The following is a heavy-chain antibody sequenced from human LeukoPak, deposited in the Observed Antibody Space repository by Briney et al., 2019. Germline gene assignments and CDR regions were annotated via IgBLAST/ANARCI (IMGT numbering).Heavy chain of an antibody. CDR2: ISGSGGST. Sequence: GGSLRLSCAASGFTFSSYGMSWVRQAPGKGLERVSAISGSGGSTYYADSVKGRFTISRDNSKNTLYLQMNSLRAEDTAVYYCAKDQEDTAMVTLPSYWGQGTLVTVSS. V-gene: IGHV3-23*01. CDR3: AKDQEDTAMVTLPSY. CDR1: GFTFSSYG. J-gene: IGHJ4*02. D-gene: IGHD5-18*01.